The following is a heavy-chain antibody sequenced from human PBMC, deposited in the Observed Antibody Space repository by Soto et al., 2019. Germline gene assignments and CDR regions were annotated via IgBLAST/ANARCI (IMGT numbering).Heavy chain of an antibody. D-gene: IGHD6-6*01. Sequence: QVQLQESGPGLVKPSQTLSLTCSVSGESISSGGYYWSWIRHHPGKGLEWIGYIYDSESAYYNPSLKGRVTISMDPSKNHFAMRLSSVTAADTAVYYCARASSSSSAADYWGQGTLATVSS. CDR3: ARASSSSSAADY. CDR2: IYDSESA. V-gene: IGHV4-31*03. CDR1: GESISSGGYY. J-gene: IGHJ4*02.